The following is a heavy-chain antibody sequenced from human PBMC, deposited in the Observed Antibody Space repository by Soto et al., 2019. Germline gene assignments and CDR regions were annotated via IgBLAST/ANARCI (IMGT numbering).Heavy chain of an antibody. Sequence: QVQLQESGPGLVKPSQTLSLTCTVSGGSISSGGYYWSWIRQHPGKGLEWIGYIYYSGSTYYNPSLKNRVTISVDKSKKQFPLKLSSVTPADTAVYYWARERHGRGIVATAIDYWGQETPVTVSS. CDR2: IYYSGST. V-gene: IGHV4-31*03. D-gene: IGHD5-12*01. CDR1: GGSISSGGYY. CDR3: ARERHGRGIVATAIDY. J-gene: IGHJ4*02.